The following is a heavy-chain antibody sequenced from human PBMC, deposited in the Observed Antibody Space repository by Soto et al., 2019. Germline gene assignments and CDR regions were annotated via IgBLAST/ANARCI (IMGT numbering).Heavy chain of an antibody. CDR1: SGSISSSNW. CDR2: IYHSGST. CDR3: SRTYYYGSGSLQNWFDP. Sequence: SETLSLTCAVSSGSISSSNWWSWVRQPPGKGLEWIGEIYHSGSTNHNPSLKSRVTISVDKSKNQFSLKLSSVTAADTAVYFCSRTYYYGSGSLQNWFDPWGQGTLVTVSS. D-gene: IGHD3-10*01. J-gene: IGHJ5*02. V-gene: IGHV4-4*02.